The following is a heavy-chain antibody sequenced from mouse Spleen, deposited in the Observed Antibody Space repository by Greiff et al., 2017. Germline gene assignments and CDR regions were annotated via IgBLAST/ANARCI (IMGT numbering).Heavy chain of an antibody. V-gene: IGHV1-64*01. J-gene: IGHJ1*01. D-gene: IGHD2-1*01. Sequence: VQLQQPGAELVKPGASVKLSCKASGYTFTSYWMHWVKQRPGQGLEWIGMIHPNSGSANYNEKFKSKATLTVDKSSSTAYMQLSSLTSEDSAVYYCARRDGNYEWYFDVWGAGTTVTVSS. CDR2: IHPNSGSA. CDR3: ARRDGNYEWYFDV. CDR1: GYTFTSYW.